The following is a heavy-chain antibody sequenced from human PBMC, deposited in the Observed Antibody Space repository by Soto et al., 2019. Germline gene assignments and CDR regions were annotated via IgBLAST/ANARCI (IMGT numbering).Heavy chain of an antibody. CDR1: GFTFSSFA. D-gene: IGHD2-21*01. CDR2: ISLNGSTA. V-gene: IGHV3-23*01. J-gene: IGHJ5*02. CDR3: ARRGYYLVDP. Sequence: ELQLLESGGGLVQPGGSLRLSCAASGFTFSSFAMSWVRQAPGKGLEWVSTISLNGSTAYYADSVKGRFTISRDNSNNTLYLQMNTLRAEDTAVHYCARRGYYLVDPWGQGTLVTVSS.